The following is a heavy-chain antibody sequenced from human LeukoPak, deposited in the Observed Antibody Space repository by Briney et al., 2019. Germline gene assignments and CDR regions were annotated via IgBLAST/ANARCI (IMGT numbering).Heavy chain of an antibody. J-gene: IGHJ4*02. CDR2: IYYRGST. D-gene: IGHD5-24*01. CDR3: ARVEEMATIDY. Sequence: SETLSLTCTVSGGSITSSGYNWGWIRQPPGKGLEWIGSIYYRGSTHYNPSLKSRVTISVDTSKNQFSLKLTSVTAADTAVYYCARVEEMATIDYWGQGSLVTVSS. V-gene: IGHV4-39*07. CDR1: GGSITSSGYN.